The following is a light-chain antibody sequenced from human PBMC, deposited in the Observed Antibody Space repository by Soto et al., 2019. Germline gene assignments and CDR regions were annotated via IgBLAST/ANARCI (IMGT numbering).Light chain of an antibody. Sequence: DIQMTQSPSTLSASVGDRVIITCRASQTIGSWLAWYQQKPGKAPKLLIYDVSSLESGVPSRFSGSGSGTEFTLTISSLQPDDSATYYCQQCNTFWTFGQGTKVDIK. CDR3: QQCNTFWT. CDR1: QTIGSW. V-gene: IGKV1-5*01. J-gene: IGKJ1*01. CDR2: DVS.